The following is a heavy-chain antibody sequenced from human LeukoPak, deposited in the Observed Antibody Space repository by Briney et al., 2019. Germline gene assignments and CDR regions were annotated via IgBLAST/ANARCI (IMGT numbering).Heavy chain of an antibody. CDR2: INPSGGST. J-gene: IGHJ6*03. V-gene: IGHV1-46*01. CDR1: GYTFTSYY. D-gene: IGHD2-2*01. CDR3: ARVIVDRPDCSSTSCYYYYMDV. Sequence: ASVKVSCKASGYTFTSYYMHWVRQAPGQGLEWMGIINPSGGSTSYAQKFQGRVTMTRDMSTSTAYMELRSLRSDDTAVYYCARVIVDRPDCSSTSCYYYYMDVWGKGTTVTVSS.